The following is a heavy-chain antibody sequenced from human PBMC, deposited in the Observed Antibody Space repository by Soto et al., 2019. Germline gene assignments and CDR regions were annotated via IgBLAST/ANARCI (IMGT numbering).Heavy chain of an antibody. CDR1: GYSFTDYH. CDR2: INPKSGGT. V-gene: IGHV1-2*04. D-gene: IGHD2-8*01. Sequence: ASVKVSCKASGYSFTDYHIHWVRQAPGQGLEWLGRINPKSGGTSTAQKFQGWVTMTTDTSISTASMELTRLTSDDTAIYSCARGDSTDCSNGVCSFFYNHDMDVWGQGPTVTLSS. J-gene: IGHJ6*02. CDR3: ARGDSTDCSNGVCSFFYNHDMDV.